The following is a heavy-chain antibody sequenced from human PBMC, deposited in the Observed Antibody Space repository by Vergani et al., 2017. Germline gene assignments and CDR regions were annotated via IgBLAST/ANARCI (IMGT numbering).Heavy chain of an antibody. Sequence: QVQLMQSGPVMKKPGGSMKVSCQASESTFSDYNIHWVRQAPGQGLQWMGWISPKTGDTDYLQSFQDRVTMTRAASTKTVYLKMTRLTSDDTAIYYCAHSWNFGRRDWFDSWGPGTLVTVSS. V-gene: IGHV1-2*02. J-gene: IGHJ5*01. CDR3: AHSWNFGRRDWFDS. CDR2: ISPKTGDT. D-gene: IGHD1-26*01. CDR1: ESTFSDYN.